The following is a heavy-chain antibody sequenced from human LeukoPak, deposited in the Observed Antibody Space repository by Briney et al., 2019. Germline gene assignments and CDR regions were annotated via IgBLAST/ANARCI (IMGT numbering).Heavy chain of an antibody. Sequence: PGGSLRLSCAASGFTFSSYGMNWVRQAPGKGLEGVSTIRNSGSSTSYADSVKGRFTISRDNSKNTLYLQLNSLRADDTALYYCAKQSHDYGGYMDFWGQGTLVTVSS. J-gene: IGHJ4*02. CDR1: GFTFSSYG. CDR3: AKQSHDYGGYMDF. CDR2: IRNSGSST. V-gene: IGHV3-23*01. D-gene: IGHD4-17*01.